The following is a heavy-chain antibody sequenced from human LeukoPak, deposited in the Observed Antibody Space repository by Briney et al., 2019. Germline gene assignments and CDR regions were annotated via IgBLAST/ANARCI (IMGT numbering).Heavy chain of an antibody. CDR3: ARGDYYDSSGYFY. CDR1: GYTFTGYY. D-gene: IGHD3-22*01. V-gene: IGHV1-2*06. J-gene: IGHJ4*02. Sequence: EASVKVSCKAPGYTFTGYYMHWVRQAPGQGLEWMGRINPNSGGTNYAQKFQGRVIMTRDTSISTAYMELSRLRSDDTAFYYCARGDYYDSSGYFYWGQGTLVTVSS. CDR2: INPNSGGT.